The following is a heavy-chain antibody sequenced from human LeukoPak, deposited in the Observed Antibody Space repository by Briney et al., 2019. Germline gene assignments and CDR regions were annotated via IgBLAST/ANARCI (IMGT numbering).Heavy chain of an antibody. J-gene: IGHJ6*03. CDR3: ARDWASYYYYYYMDV. CDR1: GGSISSYY. V-gene: IGHV4-4*07. D-gene: IGHD3-16*01. CDR2: IYTSRST. Sequence: KPSETLSLTCTVSGGSISSYYWSWIRQPAGKGLEWIGRIYTSRSTNYNPSLKSRVTMSVDTSKNQFSLKLSSVTAADTAVYYCARDWASYYYYYYMDVWGKETTVTVSS.